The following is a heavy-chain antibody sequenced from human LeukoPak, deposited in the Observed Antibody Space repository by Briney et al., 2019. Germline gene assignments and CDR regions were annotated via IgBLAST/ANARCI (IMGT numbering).Heavy chain of an antibody. CDR2: IYYSGST. D-gene: IGHD6-6*01. CDR1: GGSISSSSYY. J-gene: IGHJ5*02. V-gene: IGHV4-39*07. CDR3: ARKSIAARPRWFDP. Sequence: SETLSLTCTVSGGSISSSSYYWGWIRQPPGKGLEWIGSIYYSGSTYYNPSLKSRVAISVDTSKNQFSLKLSSVTAADTAVCYCARKSIAARPRWFDPWGQGTLVTVSS.